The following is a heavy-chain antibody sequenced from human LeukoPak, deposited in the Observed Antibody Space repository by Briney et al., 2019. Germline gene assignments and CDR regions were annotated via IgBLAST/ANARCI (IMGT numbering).Heavy chain of an antibody. CDR2: IYYSGST. D-gene: IGHD3-3*01. V-gene: IGHV4-59*01. CDR1: GGSISSYY. J-gene: IGHJ4*02. Sequence: TPSETLYLTCTVSGGSISSYYWSWIRQPPGKGLEWIGYIYYSGSTNYNPSLKSRVTISVDTSKNQFSLKLSSVTAADTAVYYCARAHYDFWSGYYVGDYFDYWGQGTLVTVSS. CDR3: ARAHYDFWSGYYVGDYFDY.